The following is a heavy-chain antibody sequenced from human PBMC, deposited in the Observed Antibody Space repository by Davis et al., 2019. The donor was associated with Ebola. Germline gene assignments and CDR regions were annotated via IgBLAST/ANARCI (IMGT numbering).Heavy chain of an antibody. V-gene: IGHV3-21*01. CDR1: GFTFSSYS. D-gene: IGHD6-13*01. J-gene: IGHJ4*02. CDR3: AREAAAVHFDY. Sequence: GESLKISCAASGFTFSSYSMNWVRQAPGKGLEWVSSISSSSSYIYYADSVEGRFTISRDNAKNSLYLQMNSLRAEDTAVYYCAREAAAVHFDYWGQGTLVTVSS. CDR2: ISSSSSYI.